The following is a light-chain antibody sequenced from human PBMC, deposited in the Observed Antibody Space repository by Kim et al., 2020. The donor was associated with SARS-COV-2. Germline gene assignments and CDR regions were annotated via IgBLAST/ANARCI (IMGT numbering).Light chain of an antibody. V-gene: IGKV3-15*01. CDR3: QQYNNWPPLT. J-gene: IGKJ4*01. CDR2: GAS. CDR1: QSVSAN. Sequence: SPGERATLSRRASQSVSANLAWYQQKPGQAPSLLIYGASTRATGIPARFSGSGSGTEFTLTISSLQSEDFAVYYCQQYNNWPPLTFGGGTKVDIK.